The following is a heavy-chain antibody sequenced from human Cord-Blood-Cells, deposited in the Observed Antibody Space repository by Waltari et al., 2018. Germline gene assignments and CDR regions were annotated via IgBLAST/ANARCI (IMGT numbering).Heavy chain of an antibody. CDR3: TRLVEYDAFDI. CDR1: GFTFSGSA. Sequence: EVQLVESGGGLVQPGGSLKLSCAASGFTFSGSAMNWVRQASGKGLEWVGRIRSKANSYATAYAASVKGRFTISRDDSKNTAYLQMNSLKTEDTAVYYCTRLVEYDAFDIWGQGTMVTVSS. V-gene: IGHV3-73*02. CDR2: IRSKANSYAT. J-gene: IGHJ3*02. D-gene: IGHD3-16*02.